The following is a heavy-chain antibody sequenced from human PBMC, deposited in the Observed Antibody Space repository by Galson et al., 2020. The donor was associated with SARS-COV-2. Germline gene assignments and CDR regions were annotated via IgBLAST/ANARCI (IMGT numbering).Heavy chain of an antibody. V-gene: IGHV3-30*01. CDR1: GFTFSSYA. J-gene: IGHJ4*02. CDR3: ARDSEYQVLYVSGYFDY. Sequence: GGSLRLSCAASGFTFSSYAMHWVRQAPGKGLEWVAVISYDGSNKYYADSVKGRFTISRDNSKNTLYLQMNSLRAEDTAVYYCARDSEYQVLYVSGYFDYCGQGTLVAVSS. D-gene: IGHD2-2*02. CDR2: ISYDGSNK.